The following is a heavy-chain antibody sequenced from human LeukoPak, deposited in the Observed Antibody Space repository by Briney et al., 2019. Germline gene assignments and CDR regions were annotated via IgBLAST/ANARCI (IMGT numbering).Heavy chain of an antibody. CDR2: ISAYNGNT. J-gene: IGHJ5*02. V-gene: IGHV1-18*01. CDR1: GYTFTSYG. Sequence: GASVKVSCKASGYTFTSYGISWVRQAPGQGLEWMGWISAYNGNTNYAQKLQGRVTMTTDTSTSTAYMELRSLRSDDTAVYYCARDRVKYNYGRENWFDPWGQGTLVTVSS. CDR3: ARDRVKYNYGRENWFDP. D-gene: IGHD5-18*01.